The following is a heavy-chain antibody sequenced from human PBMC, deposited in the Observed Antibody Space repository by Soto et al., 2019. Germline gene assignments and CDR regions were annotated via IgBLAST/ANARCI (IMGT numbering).Heavy chain of an antibody. J-gene: IGHJ6*02. CDR1: GFTFSSYG. CDR3: AKAMAWVEGTHYYGMDV. CDR2: ISYDGSNK. D-gene: IGHD1-1*01. Sequence: QVQLVESGGGVVQPGRSLRLSCAASGFTFSSYGMHWVRQAPGKGLEWVAFISYDGSNKYYADSVKGRFTISRDNSXIXXDLQMSSLRAEDTAVYYCAKAMAWVEGTHYYGMDVWGQGTTVTVSS. V-gene: IGHV3-30*18.